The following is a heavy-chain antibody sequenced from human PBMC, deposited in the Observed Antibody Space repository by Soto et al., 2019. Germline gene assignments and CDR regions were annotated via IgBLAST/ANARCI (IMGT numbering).Heavy chain of an antibody. V-gene: IGHV3-30-3*01. CDR1: GFTFSSYA. CDR3: ARGSSTGYAYFDY. D-gene: IGHD3-16*01. J-gene: IGHJ4*02. CDR2: ISYDGSNK. Sequence: GGSLRLSCAASGFTFSSYAMHWVRQAPGKGLEWVAVISYDGSNKYYADSVKGRFTISRDNSKNTLYLQMNSLRAEDTAVYYCARGSSTGYAYFDYWGQGTLVTVSS.